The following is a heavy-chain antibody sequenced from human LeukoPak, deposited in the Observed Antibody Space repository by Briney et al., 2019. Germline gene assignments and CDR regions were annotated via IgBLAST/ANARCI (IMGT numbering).Heavy chain of an antibody. CDR1: GGSISSYY. CDR2: IYYSGST. Sequence: PSETLSLTRTVSGGSISSYYWSWIRQPPGKGLEWIGYIYYSGSTNYNPSLKSRVTISVDTSKNQFSLKLSSVTAADTAVYYCARHSAYYDSSNFGYWGQGTLVTVSS. CDR3: ARHSAYYDSSNFGY. V-gene: IGHV4-59*01. J-gene: IGHJ4*02. D-gene: IGHD3-22*01.